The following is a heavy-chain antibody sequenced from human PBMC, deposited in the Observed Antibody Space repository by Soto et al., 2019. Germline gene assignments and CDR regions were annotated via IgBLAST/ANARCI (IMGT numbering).Heavy chain of an antibody. CDR1: GFTFSSYD. CDR3: ARVSADSSGWHWFDP. J-gene: IGHJ5*02. Sequence: EVQLVESGGGLVQPGGSLRLSCAASGFTFSSYDMHWVRQATGKGLEWVSAIGTAGDTYYPGSVKGRFTISRENAKNSLYLQRNSLRAEDTSVYYCARVSADSSGWHWFDPWGQGTLVTVSS. D-gene: IGHD6-19*01. V-gene: IGHV3-13*01. CDR2: IGTAGDT.